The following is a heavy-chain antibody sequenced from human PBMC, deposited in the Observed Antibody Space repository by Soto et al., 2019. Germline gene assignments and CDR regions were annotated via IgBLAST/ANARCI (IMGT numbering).Heavy chain of an antibody. CDR3: ARAAYYDFWSGYRDPYNWFDP. V-gene: IGHV4-39*07. J-gene: IGHJ5*02. CDR1: GGSISSSTFY. CDR2: IYYSGST. D-gene: IGHD3-3*01. Sequence: SETLSLTCTVSGGSISSSTFYWGWIRQPPGKGLEWIGSIYYSGSTYYNPSLKSRVTISVDTSKNQFSLKLSSVTAADTAVYYCARAAYYDFWSGYRDPYNWFDPWGQGTLVTVSS.